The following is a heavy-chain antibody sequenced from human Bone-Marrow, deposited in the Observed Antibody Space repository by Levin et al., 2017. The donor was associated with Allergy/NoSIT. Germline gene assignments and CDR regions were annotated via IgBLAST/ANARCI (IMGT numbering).Heavy chain of an antibody. V-gene: IGHV3-33*01. D-gene: IGHD1-1*01. CDR3: ARAGYNDYRVPYYAMDL. CDR2: IWNDGTNK. J-gene: IGHJ6*02. Sequence: GGSLRLSCAASGFTFRIYGMHWVRQAPGKGLTWVAFIWNDGTNKYYADSVEGRFTISRDNSKNTVSLQMNSLGAEDAGVYYCARAGYNDYRVPYYAMDLWGQGATVTV. CDR1: GFTFRIYG.